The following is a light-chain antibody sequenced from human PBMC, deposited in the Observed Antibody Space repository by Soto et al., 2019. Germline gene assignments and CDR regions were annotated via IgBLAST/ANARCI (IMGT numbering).Light chain of an antibody. CDR3: QVGDSSSYRDVV. J-gene: IGLJ2*01. CDR2: YDS. V-gene: IGLV3-21*04. CDR1: NIGSKS. Sequence: SYELTQPPSVSVAPGKTARITCGGNNIGSKSVHWYQQKPGQAPVLVIYYDSDRPSGIPERFSGSNSGNTATLTISRVEAGDEADYYCQVGDSSSYRDVVFGGGTKATVL.